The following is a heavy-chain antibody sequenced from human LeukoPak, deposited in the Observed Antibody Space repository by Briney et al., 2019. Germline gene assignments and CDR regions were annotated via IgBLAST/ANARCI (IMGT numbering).Heavy chain of an antibody. J-gene: IGHJ4*02. CDR2: IYYSGST. Sequence: PSETLSLTCTVSGGSISSGGYYWSWIRQHPGKGLEWIGYIYYSGSTYYNPSLKSRVTISVDTSKNQFSLKLSSVTAADTAVYYCATISLAAGTKRFDCWGQGTLVTVSS. D-gene: IGHD6-13*01. CDR1: GGSISSGGYY. CDR3: ATISLAAGTKRFDC. V-gene: IGHV4-31*03.